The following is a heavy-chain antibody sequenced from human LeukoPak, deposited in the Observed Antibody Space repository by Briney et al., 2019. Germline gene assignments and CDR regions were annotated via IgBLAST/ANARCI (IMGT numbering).Heavy chain of an antibody. V-gene: IGHV3-64*01. CDR1: GFTFSSYT. J-gene: IGHJ1*01. Sequence: GGSLRLSCAASGFTFSSYTMHWVRQAPGKGLEYVSTITTNGGSTYYANSVKGRFTISRDNSKNTLYLQMSSLRAEDTAIYYCVKGRGYFQHWGQGTLVTVSS. CDR2: ITTNGGST. CDR3: VKGRGYFQH.